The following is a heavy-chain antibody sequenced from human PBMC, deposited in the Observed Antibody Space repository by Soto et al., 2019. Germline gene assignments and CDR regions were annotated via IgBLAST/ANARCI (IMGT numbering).Heavy chain of an antibody. CDR1: GGSFSGYY. CDR2: INHSGST. D-gene: IGHD3-9*01. CDR3: GSRYFDFTGDGFDP. Sequence: SETLSLTCAVYGGSFSGYYWSWIRQPPGKGLEWIGEINHSGSTNYNPSLKSRVTISVDTSKNQFSLKLSSVTAADTAVYYCGSRYFDFTGDGFDPWGQGTLVTVSS. V-gene: IGHV4-34*01. J-gene: IGHJ5*02.